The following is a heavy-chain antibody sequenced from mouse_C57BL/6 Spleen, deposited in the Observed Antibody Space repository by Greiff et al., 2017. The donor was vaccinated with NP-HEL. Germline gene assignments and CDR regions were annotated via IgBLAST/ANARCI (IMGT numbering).Heavy chain of an antibody. Sequence: VQLQQSGPELVKPGASVKMSCKASGYTFTDYNMHWVKQSHGKSLEWIGYINPNNGGTSYNQKFKGKATLTVNKSSSTAYMELRSLTSEDSAVYYCALYDYDGYWYFEVWGTGTTVTVSS. CDR3: ALYDYDGYWYFEV. CDR2: INPNNGGT. D-gene: IGHD2-4*01. J-gene: IGHJ1*03. V-gene: IGHV1-22*01. CDR1: GYTFTDYN.